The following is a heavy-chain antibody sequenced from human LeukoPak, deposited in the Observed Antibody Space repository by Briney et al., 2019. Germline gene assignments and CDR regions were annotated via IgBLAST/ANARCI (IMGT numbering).Heavy chain of an antibody. Sequence: GESLQISCQGSGYRFTSYWIGWVRQLPGKGLEWMGIIYLGDSDTRYSPSFQGQVTISADKSISTAYLQWSSLKASDTAMYCCARHFRGALVDYWGQGTLVTVSS. D-gene: IGHD1-26*01. CDR2: IYLGDSDT. V-gene: IGHV5-51*01. J-gene: IGHJ4*02. CDR3: ARHFRGALVDY. CDR1: GYRFTSYW.